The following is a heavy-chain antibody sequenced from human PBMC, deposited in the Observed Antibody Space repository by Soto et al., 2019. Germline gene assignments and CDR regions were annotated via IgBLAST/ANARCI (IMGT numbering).Heavy chain of an antibody. V-gene: IGHV3-66*01. D-gene: IGHD3-10*01. CDR1: GFTVSSNY. J-gene: IGHJ6*02. CDR3: ARGRGTMVRGVTVRYYYGMDV. Sequence: GGSLRLSCAASGFTVSSNYMSWVRQAPGKGLEWVSVIYSGGTTYYADSVKGRFTISRDNSKNTLYLQMNSLRAEDTAVYYCARGRGTMVRGVTVRYYYGMDVWGQGTTVTVSS. CDR2: IYSGGTT.